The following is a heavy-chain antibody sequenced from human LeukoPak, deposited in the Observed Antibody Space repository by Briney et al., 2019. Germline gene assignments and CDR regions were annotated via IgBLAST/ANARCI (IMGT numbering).Heavy chain of an antibody. D-gene: IGHD3-10*01. CDR3: SRLILTGVEGRGWFDA. CDR1: GDSISGSNDN. J-gene: IGHJ5*02. CDR2: ISESATT. V-gene: IGHV4-39*01. Sequence: PSETLSLTCSVSGDSISGSNDNWGWIRQAPGKGLVYIGSISESATTYYDPSLRGRATISVDTSKNQFSLKVTSVTAADTAVYYCSRLILTGVEGRGWFDAWGQGAVVTVSS.